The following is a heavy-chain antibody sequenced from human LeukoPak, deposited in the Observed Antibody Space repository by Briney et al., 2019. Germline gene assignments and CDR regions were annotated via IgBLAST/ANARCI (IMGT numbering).Heavy chain of an antibody. CDR1: GFTFSSYN. CDR2: ISSSSSYI. V-gene: IGHV3-21*01. Sequence: GGSLRLSCAASGFTFSSYNMNWVRQAPGKGLEWVSSISSSSSYIYYADSVKGRFTISRDNAKNSLYLPMNSLRAEDTAVYYCAREQQLVPDYWGQGTLVTVSS. J-gene: IGHJ4*02. CDR3: AREQQLVPDY. D-gene: IGHD6-13*01.